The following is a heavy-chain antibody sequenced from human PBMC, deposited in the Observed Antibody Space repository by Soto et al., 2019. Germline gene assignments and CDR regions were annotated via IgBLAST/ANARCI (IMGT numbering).Heavy chain of an antibody. CDR3: ASDLVGASDSYGLDV. CDR1: GFTFSNYG. D-gene: IGHD1-26*01. Sequence: LRLSCAASGFTFSNYGMHWVRQAPGKGLEWVAIIWHDGNYKYYADSVRGRFIISRYSLRAEDTAVYYCASDLVGASDSYGLDVWGQGTPVTVSS. V-gene: IGHV3-33*01. J-gene: IGHJ6*02. CDR2: IWHDGNYK.